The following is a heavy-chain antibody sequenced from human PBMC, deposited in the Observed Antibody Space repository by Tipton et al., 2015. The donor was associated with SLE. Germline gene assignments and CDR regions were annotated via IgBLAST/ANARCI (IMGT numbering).Heavy chain of an antibody. CDR2: ISYDGSNK. D-gene: IGHD1-26*01. CDR3: ARAIRELPEDAFDI. V-gene: IGHV3-30*04. J-gene: IGHJ3*02. CDR1: GFTFSSYA. Sequence: SLRLSCAASGFTFSSYAMHWVRQAPGKGLEWVAVISYDGSNKYYADSVKGRFTISRDNSKNTPYLQMNSLRAEDTAVYYCARAIRELPEDAFDIWGQGTMVTVSS.